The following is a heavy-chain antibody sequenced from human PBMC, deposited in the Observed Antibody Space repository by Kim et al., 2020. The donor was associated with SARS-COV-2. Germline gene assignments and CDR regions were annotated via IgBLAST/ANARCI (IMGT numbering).Heavy chain of an antibody. CDR1: GGSISSYY. CDR2: IYYSGST. CDR3: ASISGYGGNSYWYFDL. Sequence: SETLSLTCTVSGGSISSYYWSWIRQPPGKGLEWIGYIYYSGSTNYNPSLKSRVTISVDTSKNQFSLKLSSVTAADTAVYYCASISGYGGNSYWYFDLWG. D-gene: IGHD4-17*01. J-gene: IGHJ2*01. V-gene: IGHV4-59*08.